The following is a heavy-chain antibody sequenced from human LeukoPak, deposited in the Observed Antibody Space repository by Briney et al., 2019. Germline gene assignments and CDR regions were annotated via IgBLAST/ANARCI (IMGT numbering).Heavy chain of an antibody. CDR3: AREGYSSGLYYYMDV. J-gene: IGHJ6*03. CDR2: IYHSGST. V-gene: IGHV4-38-2*02. D-gene: IGHD5-18*01. CDR1: GYSISSGYY. Sequence: PSETLSLTCTVSGYSISSGYYRGWIRQPPGKGLEWIGSIYHSGSTYYNPSLKSRVTISVDTSKNQFSLKLSSVTAADTAVYYCAREGYSSGLYYYMDVWGKGTTVTVSS.